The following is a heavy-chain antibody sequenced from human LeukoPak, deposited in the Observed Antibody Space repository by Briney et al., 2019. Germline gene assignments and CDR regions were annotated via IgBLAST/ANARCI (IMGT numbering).Heavy chain of an antibody. D-gene: IGHD3-16*02. V-gene: IGHV3-23*01. J-gene: IGHJ4*02. CDR2: ISDSGGST. CDR1: GFTFSGYA. CDR3: ARHDSFIPY. Sequence: PGGSLRLSCVASGFTFSGYAMSWVREAPGKGLEWVSGISDSGGSTYYAESVKGRCTISRDNSKNTVSLQINNLRAEDTAVYFCARHDSFIPYWGQGTLVTVTS.